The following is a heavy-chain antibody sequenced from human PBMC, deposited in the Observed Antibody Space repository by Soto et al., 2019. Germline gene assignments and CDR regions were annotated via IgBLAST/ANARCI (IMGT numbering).Heavy chain of an antibody. CDR1: GGACGRYA. V-gene: IGHV1-69*01. D-gene: IGHD5-12*01. CDR2: IVPMFDTT. J-gene: IGHJ4*02. CDR3: TRDRGYSSGYWGQDF. Sequence: QVQLVQSGTEVKKPGSSVKVSCKASGGACGRYAITWVRQAPGQGLEWMGGIVPMFDTTNYAQRFQGRVTVTADESTSTVYLELTRLRSEETGMYYCTRDRGYSSGYWGQDFWGQGTLVTVSS.